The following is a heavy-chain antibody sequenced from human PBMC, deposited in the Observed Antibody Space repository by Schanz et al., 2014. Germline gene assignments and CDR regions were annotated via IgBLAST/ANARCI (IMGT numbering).Heavy chain of an antibody. V-gene: IGHV1-3*04. CDR1: EYSFTSYS. CDR3: AKAEYDILTDSYSRLDP. J-gene: IGHJ5*02. CDR2: INTGSGDT. Sequence: QVHLVQSGAEAKRPGASVKVSCKASEYSFTSYSMHWVRQAPGQRLEWMGWINTGSGDTKYSQNFQGRVTITRDTSASTAYMELSSLRSEDTAVYYCAKAEYDILTDSYSRLDPWGQGTLVTVSS. D-gene: IGHD3-9*01.